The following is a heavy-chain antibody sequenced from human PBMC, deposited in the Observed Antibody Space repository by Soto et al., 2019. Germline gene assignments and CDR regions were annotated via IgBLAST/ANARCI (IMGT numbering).Heavy chain of an antibody. CDR3: AAVEIKTHDDFDI. V-gene: IGHV3-53*01. D-gene: IGHD2-15*01. Sequence: PGGSLRLSCAASGFTVSSNYMSWVRQAPGKGLEWVSVIYSGGSTYYADSVKGRFTISRDNSKNTLYLQMNSLRAEDTAVYYCAAVEIKTHDDFDIWGQGTMVTVSS. CDR1: GFTVSSNY. CDR2: IYSGGST. J-gene: IGHJ3*02.